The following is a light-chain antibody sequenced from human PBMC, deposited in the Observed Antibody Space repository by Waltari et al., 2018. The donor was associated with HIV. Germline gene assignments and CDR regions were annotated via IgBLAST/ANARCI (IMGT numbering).Light chain of an antibody. J-gene: IGLJ2*01. CDR1: ALSTQF. Sequence: SSELTQPPSVSVSPGQTATITCSGDALSTQFSYWYQQKPGRAPSLVIYKDTQRPAGIPARFSGSTSGTTVSLTIKAVQPEDEADYYCQSGDTTGAYPVVLFGGGTKLTVL. CDR3: QSGDTTGAYPVVL. V-gene: IGLV3-25*03. CDR2: KDT.